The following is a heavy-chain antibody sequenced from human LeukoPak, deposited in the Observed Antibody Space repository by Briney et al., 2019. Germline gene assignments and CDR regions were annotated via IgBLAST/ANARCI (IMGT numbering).Heavy chain of an antibody. V-gene: IGHV6-1*01. CDR2: TYYRSKWYN. CDR1: GDSVSSNSAA. CDR3: ARGLSSYDSSRYGMDV. J-gene: IGHJ6*02. Sequence: SQTLSLTCAISGDSVSSNSAAWNWIRQSPSRGLEGLGRTYYRSKWYNDYAVSVKSRITINPDTSKNQFSLQLNSVTPEDTAVYYCARGLSSYDSSRYGMDVWGQGTTVTVSS. D-gene: IGHD3-22*01.